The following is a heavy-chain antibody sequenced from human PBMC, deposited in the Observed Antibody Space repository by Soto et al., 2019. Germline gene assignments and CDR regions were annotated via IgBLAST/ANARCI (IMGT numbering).Heavy chain of an antibody. CDR2: IIPIFGKA. Sequence: ASVKVSCKASGGTFSSYAISWVRQAPGQGLEWMGGIIPIFGKANYAKKFQGRVTITADESTSTAYMELSSLRSEDTAVYYCASNRGGLRYFDWLFDHWGQGTLVTVSS. J-gene: IGHJ4*02. CDR1: GGTFSSYA. D-gene: IGHD3-9*01. CDR3: ASNRGGLRYFDWLFDH. V-gene: IGHV1-69*13.